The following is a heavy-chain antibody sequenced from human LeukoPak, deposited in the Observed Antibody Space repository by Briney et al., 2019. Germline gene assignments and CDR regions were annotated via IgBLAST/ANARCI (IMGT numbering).Heavy chain of an antibody. J-gene: IGHJ4*02. CDR2: ISGSGGST. CDR1: GFTFSSYA. Sequence: SCAASGFTFSSYAMSWVRQAPGKGLEWVSAISGSGGSTYYADSVKGRFTISTDNSKNTLYLQMNSLRAEDTAVYYCAKDRGYCSGGSCYPFDYWGQGTLVTVSS. V-gene: IGHV3-23*01. CDR3: AKDRGYCSGGSCYPFDY. D-gene: IGHD2-15*01.